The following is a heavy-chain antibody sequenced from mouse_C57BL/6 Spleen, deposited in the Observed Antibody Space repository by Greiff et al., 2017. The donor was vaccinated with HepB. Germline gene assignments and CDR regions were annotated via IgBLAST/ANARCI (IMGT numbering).Heavy chain of an antibody. Sequence: EVQLVESEGGLVQPGSSMKLSCTASGFTFSDYYMAWVRQVPEKGLEWVANINYDGSSTYYLDSLKSRFIISRDNAKNILYLQMSSLKSEDTATYYCARVPQLGYYFDYWGQGTTLTVSS. V-gene: IGHV5-16*01. J-gene: IGHJ2*01. CDR3: ARVPQLGYYFDY. CDR1: GFTFSDYY. D-gene: IGHD4-1*02. CDR2: INYDGSST.